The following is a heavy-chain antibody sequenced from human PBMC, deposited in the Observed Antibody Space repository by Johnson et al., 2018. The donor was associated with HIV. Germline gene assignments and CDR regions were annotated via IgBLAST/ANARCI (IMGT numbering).Heavy chain of an antibody. Sequence: EMQLVESGGGLVQPGGSLRLSCAASGFTFSSYWMHWVRQAPGKGLVWVSRINSDGSSTSYADSVKGRFTISRDNAKNTLYLQMNSLKTEDTAVYYCTTPGIYYDILTGYYKAVEGDDAFDIWGQGTMVTVSS. J-gene: IGHJ3*02. CDR1: GFTFSSYW. D-gene: IGHD3-9*01. CDR3: TTPGIYYDILTGYYKAVEGDDAFDI. CDR2: INSDGSST. V-gene: IGHV3-74*01.